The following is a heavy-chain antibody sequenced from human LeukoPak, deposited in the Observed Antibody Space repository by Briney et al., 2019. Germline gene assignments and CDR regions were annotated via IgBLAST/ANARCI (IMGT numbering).Heavy chain of an antibody. CDR3: ARGFRSGYSSGWYYLDY. D-gene: IGHD6-19*01. CDR2: MNPNSGNT. Sequence: ASVKVSCKASGYTFTNYDINWVRQATGQGLEWMGWMNPNSGNTGYSQKFQGRVTIMRNTSINTAYMELSSLRSEDTAVYYCARGFRSGYSSGWYYLDYWGQGTLVTVSS. CDR1: GYTFTNYD. J-gene: IGHJ4*02. V-gene: IGHV1-8*01.